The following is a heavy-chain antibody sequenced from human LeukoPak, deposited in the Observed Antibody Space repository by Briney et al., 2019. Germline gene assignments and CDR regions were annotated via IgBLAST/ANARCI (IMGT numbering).Heavy chain of an antibody. CDR3: ARHGPSGSSNLAIFDY. CDR1: GGSISSSSYY. V-gene: IGHV4-39*01. D-gene: IGHD4-11*01. CDR2: IYYSGST. Sequence: KSSETLSLTCTVSGGSISSSSYYWGWIRQPPGKGLEWIGSIYYSGSTYYNPSLKSRVTISVDTSKNQFSLKLSSVTAADTAVYYCARHGPSGSSNLAIFDYWGQGTLVTVSS. J-gene: IGHJ4*02.